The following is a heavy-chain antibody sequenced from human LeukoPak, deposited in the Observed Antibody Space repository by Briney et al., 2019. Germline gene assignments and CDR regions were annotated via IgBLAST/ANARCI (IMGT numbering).Heavy chain of an antibody. D-gene: IGHD4-17*01. Sequence: GESLKISCKASGYSFSNYWIGWVRRMPGKGLEWMGIIYTGDSDTRYSPSFQGQVSISADKSTSTAYLQWSSLEASDTAMYYCARLLGYGDYLDYWGQGTLVTVSS. V-gene: IGHV5-51*01. J-gene: IGHJ4*02. CDR3: ARLLGYGDYLDY. CDR1: GYSFSNYW. CDR2: IYTGDSDT.